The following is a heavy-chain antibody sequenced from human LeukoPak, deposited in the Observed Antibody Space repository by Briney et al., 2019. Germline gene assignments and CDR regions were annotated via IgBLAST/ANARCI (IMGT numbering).Heavy chain of an antibody. Sequence: PGGSLRLSCAASGFTFSNSGMSWVRQAPGKGLEWVSSISSSSSYIYYAGSVKGRFTISRDNAKNSLYLQMNSLRAEDTAVYYCARDPVGATTFDYWGQGTLVTVSS. CDR2: ISSSSSYI. J-gene: IGHJ4*02. V-gene: IGHV3-21*01. D-gene: IGHD1-26*01. CDR3: ARDPVGATTFDY. CDR1: GFTFSNSG.